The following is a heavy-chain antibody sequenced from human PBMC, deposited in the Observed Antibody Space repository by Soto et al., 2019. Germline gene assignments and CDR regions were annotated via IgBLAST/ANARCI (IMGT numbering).Heavy chain of an antibody. J-gene: IGHJ4*02. D-gene: IGHD4-4*01. CDR3: ARHMKAWSTTTYYFDY. V-gene: IGHV4-39*01. CDR1: GGSISSSSYY. Sequence: QLQLQESGPGLVKPSETLSLTCTVSGGSISSSSYYWGWIRQPPGKGLEWIGSIYYSGSTYYNPSLKSRVTISVDTSKNQFSLQLSSVTAADTAVYYCARHMKAWSTTTYYFDYWGQGTLVTVSS. CDR2: IYYSGST.